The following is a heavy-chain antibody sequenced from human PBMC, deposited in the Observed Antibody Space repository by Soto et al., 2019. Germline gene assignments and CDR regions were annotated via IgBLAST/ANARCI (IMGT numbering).Heavy chain of an antibody. D-gene: IGHD4-17*01. CDR2: IVVGSGNT. V-gene: IGHV1-58*02. CDR1: GFTFTSSA. CDR3: AARPYYGDYENY. Sequence: ASVKVSCKASGFTFTSSAMQWVRQARGQRLEWIGWIVVGSGNTNYAQKFQERVTITRDMSTSTAYMELSSLRSEDTAVYYCAARPYYGDYENYWGQGTLVTVSS. J-gene: IGHJ4*02.